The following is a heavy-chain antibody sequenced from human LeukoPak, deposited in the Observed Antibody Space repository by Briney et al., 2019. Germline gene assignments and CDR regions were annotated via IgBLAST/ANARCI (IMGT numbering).Heavy chain of an antibody. V-gene: IGHV4-38-2*02. Sequence: KPSETLSLTCAVSGYSISSGYYRGWIRQPPGKGLEWIGSIYHSGSTYYSPSLKSRVTISVDTSKNQFSLKLSSVTAADTAVYYCAREGGYSYGPPGYWGQGTLVTVSS. CDR2: IYHSGST. D-gene: IGHD5-18*01. J-gene: IGHJ4*02. CDR3: AREGGYSYGPPGY. CDR1: GYSISSGYY.